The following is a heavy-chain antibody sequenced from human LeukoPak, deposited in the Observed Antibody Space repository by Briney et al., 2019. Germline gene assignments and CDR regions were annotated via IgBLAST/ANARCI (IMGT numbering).Heavy chain of an antibody. CDR1: GFTFSTYS. J-gene: IGHJ6*02. CDR2: ISSSGSTI. V-gene: IGHV3-48*03. CDR3: ARRGAYYYYGMDV. D-gene: IGHD3-10*01. Sequence: GESLRLSCAASGFTFSTYSTNWVRQAPGKGLEWVSYISSSGSTIYYADSVKGRFTISRDNAKNSLYLQMNSLRAEDTAVYYCARRGAYYYYGMDVWGQGTTVTVSS.